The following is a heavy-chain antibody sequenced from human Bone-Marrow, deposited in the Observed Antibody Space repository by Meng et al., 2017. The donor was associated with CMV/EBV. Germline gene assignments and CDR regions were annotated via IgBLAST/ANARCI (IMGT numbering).Heavy chain of an antibody. J-gene: IGHJ6*02. D-gene: IGHD2-2*02. CDR2: ISAYNGNT. V-gene: IGHV1-18*01. Sequence: ASVKVSCKASGYTFTSYGISWVRQAPGQGLEWMGWISAYNGNTNYAQKFQGRVTMTTDTSTSTAYMELRSLRSDDTAVYYCARGPVLDIVVVPAAIDYYGMDVWGQGTTVTFSS. CDR1: GYTFTSYG. CDR3: ARGPVLDIVVVPAAIDYYGMDV.